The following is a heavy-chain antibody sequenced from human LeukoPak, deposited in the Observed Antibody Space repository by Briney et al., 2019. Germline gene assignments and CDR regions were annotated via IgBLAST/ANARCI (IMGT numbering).Heavy chain of an antibody. CDR1: GFTFGSYA. CDR2: ISGSGGYT. J-gene: IGHJ5*02. D-gene: IGHD3-10*01. CDR3: AKNYYASGSYPDSFDP. Sequence: TGGSLRLSCAASGFTFGSYAMSWVRQAPGKGLKWVSAISGSGGYTYYADSVKGRFTISRDNSKNTLYLQMNSLRAEDTAVYYCAKNYYASGSYPDSFDPWGQGTLVTVSS. V-gene: IGHV3-23*01.